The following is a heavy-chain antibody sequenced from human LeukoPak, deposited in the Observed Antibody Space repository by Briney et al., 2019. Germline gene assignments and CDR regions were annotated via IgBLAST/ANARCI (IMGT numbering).Heavy chain of an antibody. CDR2: INPSGGST. V-gene: IGHV1-46*01. Sequence: ASVKVSCKASGYTFTSYYMHWVRQAPGQGLEWMGIINPSGGSTSYAQKFQGRVTMTRDMSTSTVYMELSSLRPEDTAVYYCARRGDYYDRIGAPSDAFDIWGQGTMVTVSS. CDR1: GYTFTSYY. CDR3: ARRGDYYDRIGAPSDAFDI. J-gene: IGHJ3*02. D-gene: IGHD3-22*01.